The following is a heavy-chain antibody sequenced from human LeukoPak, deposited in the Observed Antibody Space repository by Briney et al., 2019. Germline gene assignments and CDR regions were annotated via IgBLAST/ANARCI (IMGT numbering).Heavy chain of an antibody. D-gene: IGHD3-3*01. Sequence: SQTLSLTCTVSGGSISSGGYYWSWIRQPPGKGLEWIGYIYHSGSTYYNPSLKSRVTISVDRSKNQFSLKLSSVTAADTAVYYCARHQYDSFEYYYYMDVWGKGTTVTVSS. CDR2: IYHSGST. V-gene: IGHV4-30-2*01. J-gene: IGHJ6*03. CDR3: ARHQYDSFEYYYYMDV. CDR1: GGSISSGGYY.